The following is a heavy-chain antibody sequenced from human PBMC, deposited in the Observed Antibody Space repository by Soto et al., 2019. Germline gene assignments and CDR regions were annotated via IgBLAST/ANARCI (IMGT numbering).Heavy chain of an antibody. J-gene: IGHJ4*01. V-gene: IGHV4-61*03. D-gene: IGHD3-10*01. Sequence: WIWIRQPPGKGLEWIGYIFSTGSTNYNPSLKSRVTISLDTSTNHFSLRLSSVTAADTAVYYCARNYYGSGTYPYWGQGTLVTVSS. CDR3: ARNYYGSGTYPY. CDR2: IFSTGST.